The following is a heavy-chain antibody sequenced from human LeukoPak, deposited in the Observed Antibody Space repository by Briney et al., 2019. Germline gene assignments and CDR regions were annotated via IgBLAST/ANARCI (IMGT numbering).Heavy chain of an antibody. Sequence: GGSLRLSCAASGFTVSSNYMSWVRQAPGKGLEWVSVIYSGGSTYYADSVKGRFTISRDNSKNTLYLQMNSLRAEDTAVYYCAQHAAGAQIDYWGQGTLVTVSS. V-gene: IGHV3-53*01. CDR2: IYSGGST. CDR1: GFTVSSNY. D-gene: IGHD6-13*01. CDR3: AQHAAGAQIDY. J-gene: IGHJ4*02.